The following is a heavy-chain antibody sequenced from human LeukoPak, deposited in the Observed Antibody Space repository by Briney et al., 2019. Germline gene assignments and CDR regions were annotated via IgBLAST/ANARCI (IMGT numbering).Heavy chain of an antibody. D-gene: IGHD4/OR15-4a*01. V-gene: IGHV4-59*01. CDR2: IYYSGST. CDR3: ARESRGLLDY. Sequence: SETLSLTCTVSGGSISSYYWSWIRQPPGRGLEWIGYIYYSGSTNYNPSLKSRVTISVDTSKNQFSLKLSSVTAADTAVYYCARESRGLLDYWGQGTLVTVSS. J-gene: IGHJ4*02. CDR1: GGSISSYY.